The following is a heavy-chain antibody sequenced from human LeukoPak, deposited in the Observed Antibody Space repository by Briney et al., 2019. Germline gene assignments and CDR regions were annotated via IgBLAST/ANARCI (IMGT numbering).Heavy chain of an antibody. CDR1: GGTFSSYA. D-gene: IGHD6-19*01. V-gene: IGHV1-2*02. Sequence: ASVKVSCKASGGTFSSYAISWVRQAPGQGLEWMGWINPNSGGTNYAQKFQGRVTMTRDTSTSTVYMELSSLRSEDTAVYYCARGDYSSGWYWFDPWGQGTLVTVSS. CDR3: ARGDYSSGWYWFDP. CDR2: INPNSGGT. J-gene: IGHJ5*02.